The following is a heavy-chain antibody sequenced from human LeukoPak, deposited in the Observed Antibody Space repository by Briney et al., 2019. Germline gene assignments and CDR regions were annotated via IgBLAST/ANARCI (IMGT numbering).Heavy chain of an antibody. CDR2: IYYSGST. CDR1: GGSISSYY. V-gene: IGHV4-59*08. J-gene: IGHJ4*02. Sequence: SETLSLTCTVSGGSISSYYWGWIRQPPGKGLEWIGYIYYSGSTNYNPSLKSRVTISVDTSKNQFSLKLSSVTAADTAVYYCALQYSSGWYGSYYFDYWGQGTLVTVSS. D-gene: IGHD6-19*01. CDR3: ALQYSSGWYGSYYFDY.